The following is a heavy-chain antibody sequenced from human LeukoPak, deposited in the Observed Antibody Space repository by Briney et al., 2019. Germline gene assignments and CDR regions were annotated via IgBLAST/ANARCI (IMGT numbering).Heavy chain of an antibody. CDR3: ARDVSSGSYSFDY. V-gene: IGHV3-21*01. CDR2: ISSSSSYI. D-gene: IGHD1-26*01. J-gene: IGHJ4*02. CDR1: GFTFSSYS. Sequence: GGSLRLSCAASGFTFSSYSMNWVRQAPGKGLEWVSSISSSSSYIYYADSVKGRFTISRDNAKNSLYLQMNSLRAEDTAVYYCARDVSSGSYSFDYWGQGTLVTVS.